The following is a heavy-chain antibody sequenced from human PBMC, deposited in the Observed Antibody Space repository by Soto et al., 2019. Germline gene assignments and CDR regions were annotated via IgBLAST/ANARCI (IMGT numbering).Heavy chain of an antibody. CDR2: IDPSDSYT. CDR3: ARGGRFGVVIISDYGMDV. Sequence: PGESLKISCKGSGYSFTSYWISWVRQMPGKGLEWMGRIDPSDSYTNYSPSFQGHVTISADKSTSTAYLQWSSLKASDTAMYYCARGGRFGVVIISDYGMDVWGQGTTVTVSS. J-gene: IGHJ6*02. CDR1: GYSFTSYW. V-gene: IGHV5-10-1*01. D-gene: IGHD3-3*01.